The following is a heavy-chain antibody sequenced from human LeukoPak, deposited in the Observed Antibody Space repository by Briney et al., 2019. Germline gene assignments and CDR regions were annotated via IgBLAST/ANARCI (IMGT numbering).Heavy chain of an antibody. Sequence: PGGSLRLSCAASGLTFSNYGMHWVRQAPGKGLEWVAFVRYDETTKFYADSVKGRFTISRDNSKTTLYLQMNSLRAEDTAVYYCANPSHDYWGQGTLVTVSS. CDR2: VRYDETTK. CDR3: ANPSHDY. J-gene: IGHJ4*02. CDR1: GLTFSNYG. V-gene: IGHV3-30*02.